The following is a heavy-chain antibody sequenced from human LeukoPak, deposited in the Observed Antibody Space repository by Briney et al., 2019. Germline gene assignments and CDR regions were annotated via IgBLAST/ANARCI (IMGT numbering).Heavy chain of an antibody. V-gene: IGHV4-34*01. D-gene: IGHD3-10*02. J-gene: IGHJ4*02. CDR2: INHSGST. CDR3: ARGYVLGGY. Sequence: PSETLSLTCAVYGGSFSGYYWSWVRQPPGKGVEGIGEINHSGSTNYNPSLTSRGTISVDTSKNQFSLKLSSVTAADTAVYYCARGYVLGGYWGQGTLVTVSS. CDR1: GGSFSGYY.